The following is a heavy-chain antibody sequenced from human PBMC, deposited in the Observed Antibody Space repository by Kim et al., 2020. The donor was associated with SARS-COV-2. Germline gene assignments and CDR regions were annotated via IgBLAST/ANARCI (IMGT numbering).Heavy chain of an antibody. V-gene: IGHV3-33*01. D-gene: IGHD5-18*01. J-gene: IGHJ4*02. CDR3: AREGYSSGRYMDI. Sequence: YYGESVKGRFTISRDNSRNSLYLQMNGLRAEDTAVYYCAREGYSSGRYMDIWGQGTLVTVSS.